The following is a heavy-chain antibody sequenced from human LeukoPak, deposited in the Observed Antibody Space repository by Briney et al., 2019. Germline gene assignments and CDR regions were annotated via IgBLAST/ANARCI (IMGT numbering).Heavy chain of an antibody. D-gene: IGHD6-6*01. CDR1: GFTFSSYW. Sequence: PGGSLRLSCAASGFTFSSYWMSWVRQAPGKGLEWVANIKQDGSEKYYVDSVEGRFTISRDNAKNSLYLQMNSLRAEDTAVYYCARDLEYSSSYFFDYWGQGTLVTVSS. CDR2: IKQDGSEK. J-gene: IGHJ4*02. CDR3: ARDLEYSSSYFFDY. V-gene: IGHV3-7*01.